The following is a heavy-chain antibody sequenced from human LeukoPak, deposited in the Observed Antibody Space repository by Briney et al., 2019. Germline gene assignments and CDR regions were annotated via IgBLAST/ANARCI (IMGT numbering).Heavy chain of an antibody. J-gene: IGHJ4*02. Sequence: SETLSLTCAVYGGSFSGYYWSWLRQPPGKGLEWIGEINHSGSTNYNPSLKSRVTISVDTSKNQFSLKLSSVTAAGTAVYYCARVRGYSYGYRPAPSYYFDYWGQGTLVTVSS. CDR2: INHSGST. V-gene: IGHV4-34*01. CDR3: ARVRGYSYGYRPAPSYYFDY. CDR1: GGSFSGYY. D-gene: IGHD5-18*01.